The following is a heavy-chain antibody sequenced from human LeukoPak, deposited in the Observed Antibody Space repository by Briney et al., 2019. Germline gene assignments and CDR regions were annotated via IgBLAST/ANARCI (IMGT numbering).Heavy chain of an antibody. Sequence: SQTLSLTCTVSGGSISSGSYCWSWIRLPAGKGLEWIGHIYSSGSTNYHPSLKSRVTISVDTSKNQFSLKLGSVTAADTAVYYCARDPGLMVRGSRRGYDGNYYYMDGWGKGTTVTVS. J-gene: IGHJ6*03. CDR3: ARDPGLMVRGSRRGYDGNYYYMDG. V-gene: IGHV4-61*09. D-gene: IGHD3-10*01. CDR2: IYSSGST. CDR1: GGSISSGSYC.